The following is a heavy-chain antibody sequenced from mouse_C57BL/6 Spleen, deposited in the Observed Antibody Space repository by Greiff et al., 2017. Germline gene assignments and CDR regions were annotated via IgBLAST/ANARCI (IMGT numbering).Heavy chain of an antibody. J-gene: IGHJ4*01. CDR1: GFNITDYY. CDR2: IDPEDGDT. CDR3: TTLPITTVPMDY. V-gene: IGHV14-1*01. D-gene: IGHD1-1*01. Sequence: VQLQQSGAELVRPGASVKLSCTASGFNITDYYMHWVKQRPEQGLEWIGRIDPEDGDTEYAPKFQGKATMTEDTSSNTAYLQLSSLTSEDTAVYYCTTLPITTVPMDYWGQGTSVTVSS.